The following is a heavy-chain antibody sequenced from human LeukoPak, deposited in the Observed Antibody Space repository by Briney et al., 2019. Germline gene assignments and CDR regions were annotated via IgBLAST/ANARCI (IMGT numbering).Heavy chain of an antibody. J-gene: IGHJ4*02. V-gene: IGHV1-24*01. D-gene: IGHD4-23*01. Sequence: ASVKVSCKVSGYTLTELSMHWVRQAPGKGLEWMGGFDPEDGETIYAQTFQGRVTMTEDTSTDTAYMELSSLRSEDTAVYYCATAHPLGWLPVDYWGQGTLVTVSS. CDR2: FDPEDGET. CDR1: GYTLTELS. CDR3: ATAHPLGWLPVDY.